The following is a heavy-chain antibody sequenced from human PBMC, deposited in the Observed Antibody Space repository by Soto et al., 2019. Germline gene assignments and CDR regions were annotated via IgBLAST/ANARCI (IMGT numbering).Heavy chain of an antibody. CDR3: SREVAGTCAFDI. J-gene: IGHJ4*01. D-gene: IGHD6-19*01. CDR1: GDSVSSNSAA. CDR2: TYYRSTWLN. V-gene: IGHV6-1*01. Sequence: SQTLSLTCAISGDSVSSNSAAWNWIRQSPSRGLEWLGRTYYRSTWLNDYALSVKGRITINPDTSRNQFFLHLNSVTPEDAAVYYYSREVAGTCAFDIWGQGTLVTVSS.